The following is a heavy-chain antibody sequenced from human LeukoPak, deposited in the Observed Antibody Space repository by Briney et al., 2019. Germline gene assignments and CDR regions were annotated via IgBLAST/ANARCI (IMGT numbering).Heavy chain of an antibody. CDR1: GFTLSSYA. Sequence: GGSLRLSCAASGFTLSSYAMNWVRQAPGKGLEWVSSISSSSSYIYYADSVKGRFTISRDNAKNSLYLQMNSLRAEDTAVYYCAADFWSGYFILTPTYDYWGQGTLVTVSS. D-gene: IGHD3-3*01. CDR3: AADFWSGYFILTPTYDY. V-gene: IGHV3-21*01. CDR2: ISSSSSYI. J-gene: IGHJ4*02.